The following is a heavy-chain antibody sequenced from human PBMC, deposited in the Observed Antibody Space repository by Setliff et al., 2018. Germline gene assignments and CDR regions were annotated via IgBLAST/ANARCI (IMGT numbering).Heavy chain of an antibody. CDR2: IGAYTGNT. V-gene: IGHV1-18*01. Sequence: GASVKVSCKASGYTLINYGISWVRQAPGQGLEWMGWIGAYTGNTNYAQKFQGRVTMTTDTSASTAYMELRSLISDDTAVYYCSRLVRCCTTTTCQSVPGAEVWGQGTLVTVSS. D-gene: IGHD2-8*01. J-gene: IGHJ4*02. CDR3: SRLVRCCTTTTCQSVPGAEV. CDR1: GYTLINYG.